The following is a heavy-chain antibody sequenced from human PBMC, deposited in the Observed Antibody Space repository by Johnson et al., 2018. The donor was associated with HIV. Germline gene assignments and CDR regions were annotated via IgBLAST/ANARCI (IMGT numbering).Heavy chain of an antibody. Sequence: QLQLVESRGGVVQPGRSLRLSCAASVFTFSNYAMHWVRQAPGKGLEWVAVIWYDGSNKYYADSVKGRFTISRDNSKNTLYLQMNSLRAEDTAVYYCAKGLAAFFAFDMWGQGTMVTVSS. J-gene: IGHJ3*02. CDR2: IWYDGSNK. CDR3: AKGLAAFFAFDM. V-gene: IGHV3-33*06. CDR1: VFTFSNYA. D-gene: IGHD3-3*01.